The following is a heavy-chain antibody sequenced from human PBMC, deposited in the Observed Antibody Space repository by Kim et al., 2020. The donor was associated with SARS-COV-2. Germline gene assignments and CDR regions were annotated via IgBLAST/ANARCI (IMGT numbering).Heavy chain of an antibody. J-gene: IGHJ4*02. CDR3: ARGSPRRGYYGSGSYLMDY. V-gene: IGHV4-34*01. Sequence: SETLSLTCAVYGGSFSGYYWSWIRQPPGKGLEWIGEINHSGSTNYNPSLKSRVTISVDTSKNQFSLKLSSVTAADTAVYYCARGSPRRGYYGSGSYLMDYWGQGTLVTVSS. CDR1: GGSFSGYY. D-gene: IGHD3-10*01. CDR2: INHSGST.